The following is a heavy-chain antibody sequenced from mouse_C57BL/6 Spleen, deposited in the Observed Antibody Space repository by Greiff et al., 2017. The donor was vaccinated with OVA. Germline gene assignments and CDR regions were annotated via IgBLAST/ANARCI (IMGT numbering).Heavy chain of an antibody. CDR2: INPSNGGT. D-gene: IGHD4-1*01. CDR3: ARSGGLGRYFDV. V-gene: IGHV1-53*01. Sequence: VQLQQPGAELVRPGSSVKLSCKASGYTFTSYWMHWVKQRPIQGLEWIGNINPSNGGTNYNEKFKSKATLTVDKSSSTAYMQLSSLTSEDSAVYYCARSGGLGRYFDVWGTGTTVTVSS. CDR1: GYTFTSYW. J-gene: IGHJ1*03.